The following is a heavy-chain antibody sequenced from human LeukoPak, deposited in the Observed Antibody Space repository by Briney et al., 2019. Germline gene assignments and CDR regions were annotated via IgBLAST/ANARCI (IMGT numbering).Heavy chain of an antibody. D-gene: IGHD4-17*01. CDR2: IRGDEGDK. V-gene: IGHV3-7*03. CDR1: GFTFRNYW. Sequence: GGSLRLSCTVSGFTFRNYWTAWVRQAPGKGLEWVSNIRGDEGDKNSVDSVKGRFIISRDNAKKSLYLQMNSLRVEDTAVYYCARDVGGALDYWGQGTLVTVSS. CDR3: ARDVGGALDY. J-gene: IGHJ4*02.